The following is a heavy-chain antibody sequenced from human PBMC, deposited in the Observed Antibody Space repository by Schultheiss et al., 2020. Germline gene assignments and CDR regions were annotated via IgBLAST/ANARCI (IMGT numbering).Heavy chain of an antibody. CDR2: IYYSGST. V-gene: IGHV4-31*03. J-gene: IGHJ6*04. D-gene: IGHD6-6*01. Sequence: SETMSLTCTVSGGSISSGGYYWSWIRQHPGKGLEWIGYIYYSGSTYYNPSLKSRVTISVDTSKNQFSLKLSSVTAADTAVYYCARDRLAARPSSSYYYYGMDVWGTGTTVTVAS. CDR3: ARDRLAARPSSSYYYYGMDV. CDR1: GGSISSGGYY.